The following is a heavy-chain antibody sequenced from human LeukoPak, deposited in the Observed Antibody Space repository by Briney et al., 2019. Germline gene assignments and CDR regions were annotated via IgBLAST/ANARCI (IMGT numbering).Heavy chain of an antibody. CDR3: ARGRSDYGDYLYWYFDL. Sequence: KPSETLSLTCTVSGGSISSYYWSWIRQPPGKGLEWIGYIYYSGSTNYNPSLKSRVTISVDTSKNQFSLKLSSVTAADTAVYYCARGRSDYGDYLYWYFDLWGRGTLVTVSS. J-gene: IGHJ2*01. CDR1: GGSISSYY. D-gene: IGHD4-17*01. CDR2: IYYSGST. V-gene: IGHV4-59*01.